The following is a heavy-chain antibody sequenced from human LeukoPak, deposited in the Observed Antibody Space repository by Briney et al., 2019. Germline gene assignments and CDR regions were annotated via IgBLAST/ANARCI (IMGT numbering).Heavy chain of an antibody. CDR1: GFTFSSYG. CDR2: IRYNK. D-gene: IGHD5-18*01. J-gene: IGHJ4*02. V-gene: IGHV3-30*02. CDR3: AKEASRGSSFAYTPIEKPYYLDY. Sequence: GGSLRLSCAASGFTFSSYGMHWVRQAPGKGLEWVAFIRYNKYYADSVKGRFTISRDNSKNTLFLQMNSLRAEDTAVYYCAKEASRGSSFAYTPIEKPYYLDYWGQGTLVTVSS.